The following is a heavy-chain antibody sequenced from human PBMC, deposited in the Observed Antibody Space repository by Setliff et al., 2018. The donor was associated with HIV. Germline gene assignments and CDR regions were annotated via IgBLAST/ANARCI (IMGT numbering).Heavy chain of an antibody. V-gene: IGHV3-7*01. CDR3: ARDWRHGYDLNFDY. Sequence: GGSLRLSCAASGFTFNTYSLNWFRQAPGKGLEWVAKIKQDGSDKYYVDSVKGRFTISRDNAKNSLYLQMNSLRAEDTAMYYCARDWRHGYDLNFDYWGQGTLVTVSS. CDR2: IKQDGSDK. D-gene: IGHD5-12*01. CDR1: GFTFNTYS. J-gene: IGHJ4*02.